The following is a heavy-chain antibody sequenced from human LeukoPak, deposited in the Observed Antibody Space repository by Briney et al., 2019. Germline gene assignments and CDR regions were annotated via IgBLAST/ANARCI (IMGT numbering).Heavy chain of an antibody. D-gene: IGHD6-19*01. CDR1: GGTFSSYA. J-gene: IGHJ4*02. Sequence: RASVKVSCKASGGTFSSYAISWVRQAPGQGLEWMGGIIPIFGTANYAQKFKGRVTITADKSTSTAYMELSSLRAEDTALYYCAKDIRATSVAGTSGFDDWGQGTLVTVSS. CDR2: IIPIFGTA. CDR3: AKDIRATSVAGTSGFDD. V-gene: IGHV1-69*06.